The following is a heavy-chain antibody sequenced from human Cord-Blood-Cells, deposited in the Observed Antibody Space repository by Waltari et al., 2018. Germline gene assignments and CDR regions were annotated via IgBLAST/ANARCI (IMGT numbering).Heavy chain of an antibody. J-gene: IGHJ2*01. Sequence: QVQLVQSGAEVKKPGASVKVSCTASGYTFTGHYMHWVRPAPGQGLEWMGWINPNSGGTNYAQKFQGRVTMTRDTSISTAYMELSRLRSDDTAVYYCARDKPQSFWYFDLWGRGTLVTVSS. CDR1: GYTFTGHY. CDR2: INPNSGGT. CDR3: ARDKPQSFWYFDL. V-gene: IGHV1-2*02.